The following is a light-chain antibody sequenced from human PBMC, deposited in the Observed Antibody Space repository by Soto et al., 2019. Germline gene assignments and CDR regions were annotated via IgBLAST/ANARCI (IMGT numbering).Light chain of an antibody. V-gene: IGLV2-14*03. CDR3: SSYTTYNLRIIV. Sequence: QSVLTEADYVSGAREETFTISCTGTSSDVGGYNYVSWYQHHPGKAPKLLIYDVSNRPSGISTRFSGSKSDNTASLTISGLQPEDEADYYCSSYTTYNLRIIVFGTGTKVTVL. J-gene: IGLJ1*01. CDR2: DVS. CDR1: SSDVGGYNY.